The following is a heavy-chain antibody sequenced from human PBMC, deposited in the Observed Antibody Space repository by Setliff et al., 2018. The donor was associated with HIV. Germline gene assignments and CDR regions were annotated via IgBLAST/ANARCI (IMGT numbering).Heavy chain of an antibody. J-gene: IGHJ6*03. CDR3: ARDYGSGWHSYYYLDV. CDR1: DDPISSYY. D-gene: IGHD6-19*01. Sequence: PSETLSLTCYVTDDPISSYYWSWVRQPAGKGLEWIGRVYSTGSTKYNPSLKSRVTISADTSKNQFSLKLSSVTAADTAVYFCARDYGSGWHSYYYLDVWGNGTTVTVSS. CDR2: VYSTGST. V-gene: IGHV4-4*07.